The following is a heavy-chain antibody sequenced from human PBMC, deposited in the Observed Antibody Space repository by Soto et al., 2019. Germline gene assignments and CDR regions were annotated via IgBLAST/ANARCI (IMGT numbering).Heavy chain of an antibody. D-gene: IGHD5-12*01. Sequence: PGGSLRLSCAASGFTFSSYAMSWVRQAPGKGLEWVSAISGSGGSTYYADSVKGRFTISRDNSKNALYLQMNSLRAEDTAVYYCAKSRDYSGYDEYYFDYWGRGTLVTVSS. CDR3: AKSRDYSGYDEYYFDY. J-gene: IGHJ4*02. V-gene: IGHV3-23*01. CDR2: ISGSGGST. CDR1: GFTFSSYA.